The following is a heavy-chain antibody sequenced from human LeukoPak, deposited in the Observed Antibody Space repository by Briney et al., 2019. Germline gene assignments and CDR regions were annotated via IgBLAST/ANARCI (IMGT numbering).Heavy chain of an antibody. V-gene: IGHV3-64D*09. Sequence: GGSLRLSCSASGFTFSRYAVHWVRQAPGKGLEYVSAISSNGGSTYYGDSVEGRFTISRDNSKNTLYLQMSSLRAEDTAVYYCVKARGIQLWLPGDYWGQGTLVTVSS. J-gene: IGHJ4*02. CDR3: VKARGIQLWLPGDY. D-gene: IGHD5-18*01. CDR2: ISSNGGST. CDR1: GFTFSRYA.